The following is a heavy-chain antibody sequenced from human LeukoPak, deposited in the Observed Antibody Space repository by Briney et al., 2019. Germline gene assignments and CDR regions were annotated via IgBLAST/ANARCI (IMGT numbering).Heavy chain of an antibody. CDR1: GNTFTSYA. J-gene: IGHJ4*02. V-gene: IGHV1-3*03. CDR3: ARSDTAMVTGLFDY. D-gene: IGHD5-18*01. CDR2: INAGNGNT. Sequence: VASVKVSCKASGNTFTSYAMHWVRQAPGQRLEWMGWINAGNGNTKYSQEFQGRVTITRDTSASTAYMELSSLRSEDMAVYYCARSDTAMVTGLFDYWGQGTLVTVSS.